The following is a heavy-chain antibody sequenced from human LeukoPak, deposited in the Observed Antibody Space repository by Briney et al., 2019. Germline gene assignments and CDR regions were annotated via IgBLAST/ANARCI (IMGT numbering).Heavy chain of an antibody. J-gene: IGHJ4*02. CDR2: SHYSGST. CDR1: GGSISSDF. V-gene: IGHV4-59*12. CDR3: ARDRERGYSGYDFGY. D-gene: IGHD5-12*01. Sequence: SETLSLTCTVSGGSISSDFWSCIRQPPGKGLEWIGYSHYSGSTNYNPSLKSRVTISVDTSKNQFSLNLNSVTAADTAVYYCARDRERGYSGYDFGYWGQGTLVTVSS.